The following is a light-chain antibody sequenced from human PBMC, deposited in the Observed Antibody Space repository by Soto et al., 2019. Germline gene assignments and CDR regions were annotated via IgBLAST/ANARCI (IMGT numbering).Light chain of an antibody. J-gene: IGKJ4*01. V-gene: IGKV4-1*01. CDR1: QSVLYSSDIKNY. Sequence: DIVMTQSPDSLAVSLGERATINCKSSQSVLYSSDIKNYLAWYQQRPGQPPKLLIYWASTRESGVPDRFSGSGSGTDFALPISSLQAEDVAVYYCQQYYSSPLTFGGGTKVEIK. CDR3: QQYYSSPLT. CDR2: WAS.